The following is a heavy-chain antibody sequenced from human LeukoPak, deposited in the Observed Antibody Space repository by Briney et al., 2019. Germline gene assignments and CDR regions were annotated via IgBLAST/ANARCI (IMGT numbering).Heavy chain of an antibody. V-gene: IGHV3-30*02. CDR1: DFTFSNFG. CDR2: IRDDGSNN. J-gene: IGHJ5*02. CDR3: ARTAVAGTLRWFDL. Sequence: PGGSLRLSCVASDFTFSNFGMHWVPQAPDKGLEWLSFIRDDGSNNYHADSVKGRFSISRDNSKNTLHLQMNTLRPDDTAVYYCARTAVAGTLRWFDLWGQGTLVIVSS. D-gene: IGHD6-19*01.